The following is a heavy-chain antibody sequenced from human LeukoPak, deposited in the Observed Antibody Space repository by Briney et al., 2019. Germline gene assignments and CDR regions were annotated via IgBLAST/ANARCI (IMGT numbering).Heavy chain of an antibody. CDR3: ARAGNGTGPNWFDP. CDR2: IIPIFGTA. Sequence: GASVKLSCKASGGTFSSYAFSWVRQAPGQGLEWMGGIIPIFGTANYAQKFQGRVTITTDESTSTAYMELSSLRSEDTAVYYCARAGNGTGPNWFDPWGQGTLVTVSS. V-gene: IGHV1-69*05. J-gene: IGHJ5*02. D-gene: IGHD1-1*01. CDR1: GGTFSSYA.